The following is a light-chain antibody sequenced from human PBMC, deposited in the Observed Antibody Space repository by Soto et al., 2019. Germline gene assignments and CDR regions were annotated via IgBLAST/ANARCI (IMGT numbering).Light chain of an antibody. V-gene: IGKV1-39*01. Sequence: DIQMTQSPSSLSASVVDRVTITCRASQSSSTYLNWYQQKPGKAPKLLIYAASSLQSGVPSRFSGSGSGTDFTLTISSLQPEDFATYYCQQANSFPITFGQGTRLEIK. CDR2: AAS. CDR1: QSSSTY. CDR3: QQANSFPIT. J-gene: IGKJ5*01.